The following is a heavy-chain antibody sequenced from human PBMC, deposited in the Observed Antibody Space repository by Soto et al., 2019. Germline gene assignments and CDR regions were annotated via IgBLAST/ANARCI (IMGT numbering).Heavy chain of an antibody. J-gene: IGHJ4*02. Sequence: QVQLQQWGAGLLKPSETLSLTCAVYGGSFSGYYWSWIRQPPGKGLEWIGEINHSGSTNYNPSLKSRVTISVDTSKNQFSLKLSSVTAADTAVYYCARDRGYSWYFDYWGQGTLVTVSS. V-gene: IGHV4-34*01. CDR1: GGSFSGYY. CDR2: INHSGST. D-gene: IGHD5-18*01. CDR3: ARDRGYSWYFDY.